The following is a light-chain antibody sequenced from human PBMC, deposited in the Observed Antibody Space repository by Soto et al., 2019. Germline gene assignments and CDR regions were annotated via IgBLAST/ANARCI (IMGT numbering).Light chain of an antibody. CDR2: GSS. J-gene: IGKJ2*01. V-gene: IGKV3-20*01. CDR3: QQDDSSPPYT. CDR1: QSVSNNY. Sequence: EVVLTQSPGTLSLSPGERATLSCRASQSVSNNYFAWYHQKPSQAPRLLIFGSSDSATGIPGRFSGSGSGTDFNLTISRLQPEDFAVYYCQQDDSSPPYTFGQGTKLEIK.